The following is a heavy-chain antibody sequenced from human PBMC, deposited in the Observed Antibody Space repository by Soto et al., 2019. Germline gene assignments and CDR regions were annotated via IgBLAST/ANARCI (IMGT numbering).Heavy chain of an antibody. J-gene: IGHJ4*02. CDR2: VYHSGSI. CDR1: SGSISSSNW. D-gene: IGHD3-10*01. V-gene: IGHV4-4*02. CDR3: ARAPGLDPKEFAS. Sequence: QVQLQESGPGLVKPSGTLSLTCAVSSGSISSSNWWSWVRQPPGKGLEWIGEVYHSGSISYNPSLVSRVTISVDKSKNQFSLKLSSVTAADTAVYYCARAPGLDPKEFASWGQGTLVTVSS.